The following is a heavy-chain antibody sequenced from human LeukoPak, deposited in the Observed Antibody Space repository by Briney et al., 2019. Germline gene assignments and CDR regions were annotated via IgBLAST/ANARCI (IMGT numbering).Heavy chain of an antibody. CDR3: ARSHIVAVTGFAFDI. CDR1: GGSISSSSYY. D-gene: IGHD2-21*02. CDR2: IYYSAST. Sequence: PSETLSLTCTVSGGSISSSSYYWGWIRQPPRKGLEWIGSIYYSASTSYNPSLKSRVTISVDTSKNQFSLKLSSVTAADTTVYYCARSHIVAVTGFAFDIWGQGTLVTVSS. J-gene: IGHJ3*02. V-gene: IGHV4-39*01.